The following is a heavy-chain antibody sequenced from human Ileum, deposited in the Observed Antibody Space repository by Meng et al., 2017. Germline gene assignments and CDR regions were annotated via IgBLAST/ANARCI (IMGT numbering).Heavy chain of an antibody. J-gene: IGHJ4*02. CDR2: MYHSGTT. CDR3: ARHIGVPGTRGFDY. V-gene: IGHV4-4*02. Sequence: QVHTPQPAPGLCLAADTLSPPCSVSGSSISSGNWWSWVRQSPGKGLEWIGEMYHSGTTTYNPSLKSRVTISLDTSKNQLSLKLTSVTAADTAVYYCARHIGVPGTRGFDYWGQGTLVTVSS. CDR1: GSSISSGNW. D-gene: IGHD6-19*01.